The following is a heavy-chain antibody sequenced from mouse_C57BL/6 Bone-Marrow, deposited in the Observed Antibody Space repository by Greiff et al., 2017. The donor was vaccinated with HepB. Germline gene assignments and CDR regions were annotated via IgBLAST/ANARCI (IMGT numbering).Heavy chain of an antibody. V-gene: IGHV1-63*01. D-gene: IGHD1-1*01. CDR3: AAYYGSSFFAY. Sequence: VQLVESGAELVRPGTSVKMSCKASGYTFTNYWIGWAKQRPGHGLEWIGDIYPGGGYTNYNEKFKGKATLTADKSSSTAYMQFSSLTSEDSAIYYCAAYYGSSFFAYWGQGTLVTVSA. J-gene: IGHJ3*01. CDR1: GYTFTNYW. CDR2: IYPGGGYT.